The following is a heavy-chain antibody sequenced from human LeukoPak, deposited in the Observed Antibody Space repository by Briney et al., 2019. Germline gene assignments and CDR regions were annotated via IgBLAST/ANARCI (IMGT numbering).Heavy chain of an antibody. V-gene: IGHV5-10-1*01. CDR3: AVSVQGPAAIPVNVDY. J-gene: IGHJ4*02. D-gene: IGHD2-2*02. CDR1: GYRFTSYW. CDR2: IDPSDSYT. Sequence: GESLEISCKGSGYRFTSYWISWVRQMPGKGLEWMGRIDPSDSYTNYSPSFQGHVTISADKSISTAYLQWSSLMASDTAMYYCAVSVQGPAAIPVNVDYWGQGTLVTVSS.